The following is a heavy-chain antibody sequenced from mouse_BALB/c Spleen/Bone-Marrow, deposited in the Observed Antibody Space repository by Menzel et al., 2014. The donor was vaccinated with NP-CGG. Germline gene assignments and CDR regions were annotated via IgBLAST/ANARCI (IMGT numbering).Heavy chain of an antibody. Sequence: QVQLQQSGAELVRPGTSVKISCKASGYTFTNYWLSWVKQRPGHGLEWIGDIYPGGGYTNLNERCKGKATLTADTSSSTAYMQLSSLTSEDSAVYFCAREEYGNYDRFIDYWGQGTTLTVSS. V-gene: IGHV1-63*02. CDR1: GYTFTNYW. J-gene: IGHJ2*01. CDR3: AREEYGNYDRFIDY. CDR2: IYPGGGYT. D-gene: IGHD2-10*02.